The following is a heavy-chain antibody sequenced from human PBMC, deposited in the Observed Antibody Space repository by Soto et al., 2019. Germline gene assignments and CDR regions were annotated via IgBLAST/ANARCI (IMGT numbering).Heavy chain of an antibody. V-gene: IGHV4-4*02. D-gene: IGHD2-8*02. Sequence: QVQLQESGPGLVKPSGTLSLTCAVSSGSISSNWWSWVRQPPGKGLEWIGETHHSGSTNYSPSLKSRVTISVYKSKNQFSLRLSSVTAADTAIYDCASSPSGTGGGVDWGQGNLVTVSS. J-gene: IGHJ4*02. CDR1: SGSISSNW. CDR2: THHSGST. CDR3: ASSPSGTGGGVD.